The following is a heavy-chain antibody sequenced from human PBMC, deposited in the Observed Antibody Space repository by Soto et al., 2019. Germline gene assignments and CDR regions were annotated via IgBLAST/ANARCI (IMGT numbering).Heavy chain of an antibody. CDR3: VRSGGGGLVAP. V-gene: IGHV3-11*06. CDR2: ISPGSRYP. D-gene: IGHD2-15*01. Sequence: QVQLVESGGGLVPPGGSLRLSCAGSGFTFGDSYMSWIRQAPGKGLEWLSYISPGSRYPAYADSVKGRFTISRDNAKRSLYLQMMSLTAEDTAIYYCVRSGGGGLVAPWGQGTMVTVSS. J-gene: IGHJ5*02. CDR1: GFTFGDSY.